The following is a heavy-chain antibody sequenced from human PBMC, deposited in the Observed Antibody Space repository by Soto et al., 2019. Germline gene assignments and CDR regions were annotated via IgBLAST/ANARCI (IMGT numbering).Heavy chain of an antibody. CDR1: GYTFSNYG. CDR3: ARTGELRLDS. Sequence: QVHLVQSGAEVKKPGASVRVSCKASGYTFSNYGISWVRQAPGQGLERMGWISAYSGKTNYAQSLQVRVTMTTDTSTNTAYMELRSLTSDDTAVYYCARTGELRLDSWGQGTLVTVSS. CDR2: ISAYSGKT. V-gene: IGHV1-18*01. J-gene: IGHJ4*02. D-gene: IGHD1-7*01.